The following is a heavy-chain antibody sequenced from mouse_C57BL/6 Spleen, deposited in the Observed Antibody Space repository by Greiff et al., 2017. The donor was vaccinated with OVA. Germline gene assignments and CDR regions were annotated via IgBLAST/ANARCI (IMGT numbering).Heavy chain of an antibody. CDR3: ARGYDYDHYFDY. CDR2: ISYDGSN. J-gene: IGHJ2*01. CDR1: GYSITSGYY. V-gene: IGHV3-6*01. D-gene: IGHD2-4*01. Sequence: EVQLKESGPGLVKPSQSLSLTCSVTGYSITSGYYWNWIRQFPGNKLEWMGYISYDGSNNYNPSLKNRISITRDTSKNQFFLKLNSVTTEDTATYYCARGYDYDHYFDYWGQGTTLTVSS.